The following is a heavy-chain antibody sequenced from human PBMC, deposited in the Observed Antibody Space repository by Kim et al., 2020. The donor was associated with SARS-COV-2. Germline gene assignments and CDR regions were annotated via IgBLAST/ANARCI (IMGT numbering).Heavy chain of an antibody. J-gene: IGHJ6*02. Sequence: GGSLRLSCAASGFTFSSYWMSWVRQAPGKGLEWVANIKQDGSEKYYVDSVKGRFTISRDNAKNSLYLQMNSLRAEDTAVYYCARVVGHGSGSPTALMDVWGQGTTVTVSS. CDR2: IKQDGSEK. CDR1: GFTFSSYW. V-gene: IGHV3-7*01. CDR3: ARVVGHGSGSPTALMDV. D-gene: IGHD3-10*01.